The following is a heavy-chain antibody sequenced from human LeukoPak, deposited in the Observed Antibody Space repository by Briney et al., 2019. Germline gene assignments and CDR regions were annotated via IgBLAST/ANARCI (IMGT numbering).Heavy chain of an antibody. Sequence: PGGSLRLSCAAFGFTVSSNYMTWVRQAPGKGLEWVSVIYSGGSTYYADSVKGRFTISRDNSKNTLSLQMNSLRAEDTAVYYCARNSGYDLPFDYWGQGTLVTVSS. J-gene: IGHJ4*02. CDR1: GFTVSSNY. CDR2: IYSGGST. CDR3: ARNSGYDLPFDY. D-gene: IGHD5-12*01. V-gene: IGHV3-53*01.